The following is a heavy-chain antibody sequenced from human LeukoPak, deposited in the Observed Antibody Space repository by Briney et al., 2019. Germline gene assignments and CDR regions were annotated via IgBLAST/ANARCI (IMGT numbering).Heavy chain of an antibody. CDR3: AKDIGSGSFPKPFDY. Sequence: AGGSLRLSCAASGFTFDDYAMHWVRQAPGKGLEWVSGISWNSGSIGYADSVKGRFTISRDNAKNSLYLQMNSLRAEDTALYYCAKDIGSGSFPKPFDYWGQGTLATVSS. CDR2: ISWNSGSI. D-gene: IGHD1-26*01. J-gene: IGHJ4*02. CDR1: GFTFDDYA. V-gene: IGHV3-9*01.